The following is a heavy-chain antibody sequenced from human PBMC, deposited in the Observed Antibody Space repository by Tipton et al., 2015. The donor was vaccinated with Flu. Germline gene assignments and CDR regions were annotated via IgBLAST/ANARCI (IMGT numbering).Heavy chain of an antibody. CDR1: GGSVSPYY. J-gene: IGHJ6*02. D-gene: IGHD4-11*01. CDR3: ARDLVQDYRDQYFSMDV. CDR2: IYYRGTT. V-gene: IGHV4-59*02. Sequence: TLSLTCTVSGGSVSPYYWNWVRQSPGKGLEWIGYIYYRGTTGYNPSLKSRVTISVDTSKNQVSLKLTSVTAADTAVYYCARDLVQDYRDQYFSMDVWGQGTTVTVSS.